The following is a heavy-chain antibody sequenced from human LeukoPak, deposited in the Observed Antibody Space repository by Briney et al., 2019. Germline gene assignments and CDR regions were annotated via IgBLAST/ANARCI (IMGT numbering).Heavy chain of an antibody. V-gene: IGHV4-31*11. J-gene: IGHJ4*02. CDR3: ARGIAAADHFDY. D-gene: IGHD6-13*01. Sequence: SETLSLTCAVYGGSFSGYYWSWIRQHPGKGLEWIGYIYYSGSTYYNPSLKSRVTISVDTSKNQFSLKLSSVTAADTAVYYCARGIAAADHFDYWGQGTLVTVSS. CDR2: IYYSGST. CDR1: GGSFSGYY.